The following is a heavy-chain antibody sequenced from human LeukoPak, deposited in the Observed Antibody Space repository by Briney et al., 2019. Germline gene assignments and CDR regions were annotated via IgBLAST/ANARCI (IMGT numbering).Heavy chain of an antibody. V-gene: IGHV4-61*05. D-gene: IGHD2-2*01. Sequence: SETLSLTCSVSGGSVSSRSCHWGWIRQPPGKGLEWIGYIYYSGSTNYNPSLKSRVTISVDTSKNQFSLKLSSVTAADTAVYYCARQTADLTWFDPWGQGTLVTVSS. CDR2: IYYSGST. J-gene: IGHJ5*02. CDR3: ARQTADLTWFDP. CDR1: GGSVSSRSCH.